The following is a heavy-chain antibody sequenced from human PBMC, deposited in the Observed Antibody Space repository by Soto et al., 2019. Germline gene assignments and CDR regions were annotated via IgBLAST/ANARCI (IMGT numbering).Heavy chain of an antibody. CDR3: VYGNYWHSHDY. D-gene: IGHD4-4*01. CDR1: GFTVSSNY. Sequence: EVQLVESGGGLIQPGESLRLSFAASGFTVSSNYMSWVRQAPGKGLEWVSVIYSGGSGSTYYADSVKGRFTIARDNSKNTLYLQMNSLRAEDTAVYYCVYGNYWHSHDYWGQGTLVTVSS. V-gene: IGHV3-53*01. CDR2: IYSGGSGST. J-gene: IGHJ4*02.